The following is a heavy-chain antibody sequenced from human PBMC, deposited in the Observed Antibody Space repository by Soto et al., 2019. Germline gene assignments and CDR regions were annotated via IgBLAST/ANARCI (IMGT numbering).Heavy chain of an antibody. J-gene: IGHJ5*02. CDR2: IIPILGIA. D-gene: IGHD6-13*01. CDR3: ARSRPWQQPQNWLDP. Sequence: QVQLVQSGAEVKKPGSSVKVSCKASGGTFSSYTISWVLQAPGQGLEWMGRIIPILGIANYAQKFQGRVTVNGEKTTGTAYLELSRLESQGNAVYYCARSRPWQQPQNWLDPSGQGTLVTVSS. CDR1: GGTFSSYT. V-gene: IGHV1-69*02.